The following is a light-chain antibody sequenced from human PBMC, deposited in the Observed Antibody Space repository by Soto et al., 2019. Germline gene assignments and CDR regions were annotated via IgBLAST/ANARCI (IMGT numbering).Light chain of an antibody. V-gene: IGKV3-11*01. Sequence: EILLTQSPATRSLSPGERATLSCRASQSVRSYLAWYQQKPGQAPRLLIYDASNRATGIPARFSGGGSGTDFAVTIDSLEPEDFAVYYCQQRSAWPYTFGQGTKLEIK. CDR2: DAS. CDR1: QSVRSY. CDR3: QQRSAWPYT. J-gene: IGKJ2*01.